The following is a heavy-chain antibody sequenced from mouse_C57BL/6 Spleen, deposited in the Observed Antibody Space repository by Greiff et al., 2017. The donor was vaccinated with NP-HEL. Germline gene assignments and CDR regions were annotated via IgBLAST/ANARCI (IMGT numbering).Heavy chain of an antibody. V-gene: IGHV1-18*01. CDR3: ARSGLITTAWYFDV. Sequence: EVQLQQSGPELVKPGASVKIPCKASGYTFTDYNMDWVKQSHGKSLEWIGDINPKNGGTNYNQKFKGKATMTVDKSSSTAYMELRSLTSEDTAVYYCARSGLITTAWYFDVWGTGTTVTVSS. CDR1: GYTFTDYN. CDR2: INPKNGGT. D-gene: IGHD1-2*01. J-gene: IGHJ1*03.